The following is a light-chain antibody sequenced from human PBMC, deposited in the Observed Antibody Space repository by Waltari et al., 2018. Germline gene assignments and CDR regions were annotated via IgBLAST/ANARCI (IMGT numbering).Light chain of an antibody. CDR1: QDISNY. CDR2: EAS. J-gene: IGKJ3*01. Sequence: DIQMTQSPSSLSASVGDRVTITCQASQDISNYLNWYQQKPGKAPKLLIYEASNLETGVPSRFSGSGSGTDFTFTISSLQPEDIATYYCQQYDNLPVFTFGPGTKVDIK. V-gene: IGKV1-33*01. CDR3: QQYDNLPVFT.